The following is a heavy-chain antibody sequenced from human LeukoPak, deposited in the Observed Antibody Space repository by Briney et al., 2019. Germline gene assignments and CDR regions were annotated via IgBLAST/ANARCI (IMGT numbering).Heavy chain of an antibody. D-gene: IGHD5-12*01. J-gene: IGHJ6*02. Sequence: GGSLRLSCAASGLTVSSNYMNWVRQAPGKGLEWVAVIWYDGSNKYYADSVKGRFTISRDNSKNTLYLQMNSLRAEDTAVYYCARDHRYSGYDRTLYYYYGMDVWGQGTTVTVSS. CDR3: ARDHRYSGYDRTLYYYYGMDV. CDR1: GLTVSSNY. CDR2: IWYDGSNK. V-gene: IGHV3-33*08.